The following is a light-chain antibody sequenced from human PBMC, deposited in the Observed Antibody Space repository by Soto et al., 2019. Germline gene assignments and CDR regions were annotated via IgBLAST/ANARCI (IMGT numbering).Light chain of an antibody. CDR1: SSDVGGYNY. CDR2: GVS. J-gene: IGLJ3*02. V-gene: IGLV2-14*03. Sequence: QSALTQPRSVSGSPGQSVTISCTGTSSDVGGYNYVSWYRHSPGEAPKVLIRGVSIRPSGVSIRFSASKSANTASLTISGLQAEDEALYYCSSYTTSNTWVFGGGTKLTVL. CDR3: SSYTTSNTWV.